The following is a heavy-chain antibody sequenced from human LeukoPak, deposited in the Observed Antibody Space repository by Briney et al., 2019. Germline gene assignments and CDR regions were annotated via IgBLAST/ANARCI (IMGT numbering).Heavy chain of an antibody. J-gene: IGHJ3*02. V-gene: IGHV1-2*02. CDR1: GYTFTGYY. CDR3: ARVQWTGAFDI. Sequence: SSVTVSCKASGYTFTGYYMHWVRQAPGQGLEWMGWINLNSGGTNYAQKFQGRVTMTRDTSISTAYMELSRLRSDDTAVYYCARVQWTGAFDIWGQGTMVTVSS. D-gene: IGHD6-19*01. CDR2: INLNSGGT.